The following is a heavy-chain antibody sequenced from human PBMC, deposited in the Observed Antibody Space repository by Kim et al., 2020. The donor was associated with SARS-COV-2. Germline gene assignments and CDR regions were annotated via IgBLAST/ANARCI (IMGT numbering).Heavy chain of an antibody. D-gene: IGHD6-19*01. V-gene: IGHV3-23*01. Sequence: GGSLRLSCAATPSNAAMSWVRQAPGKGLEWVSGIFGSGSGTYYADSVKGRFTISRDNSKNMVYLQMNDLRVDDTAVYYCAKHLHVSSVTFYWYFDLWGLGTLVTVSS. CDR1: PSNAA. J-gene: IGHJ2*01. CDR3: AKHLHVSSVTFYWYFDL. CDR2: IFGSGSGT.